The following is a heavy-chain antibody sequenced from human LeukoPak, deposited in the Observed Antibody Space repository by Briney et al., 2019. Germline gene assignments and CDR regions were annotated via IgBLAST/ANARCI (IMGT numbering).Heavy chain of an antibody. CDR3: ARDGYSSGWYVRGFDY. CDR1: GGTFSSYA. CDR2: IIPIFGTA. J-gene: IGHJ4*02. V-gene: IGHV1-69*05. D-gene: IGHD6-19*01. Sequence: SVKVSCKASGGTFSSYAISWVRQAPGRGLEWMGRIIPIFGTANYAQKFQGRVTITTDESTSTACMELSSLRSEDTAVYYCARDGYSSGWYVRGFDYWGQGTLVTVSS.